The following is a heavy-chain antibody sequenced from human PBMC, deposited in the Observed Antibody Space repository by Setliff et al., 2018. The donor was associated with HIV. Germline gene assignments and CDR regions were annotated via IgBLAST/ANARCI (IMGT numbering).Heavy chain of an antibody. Sequence: SETLSLTCTVSGASISTYYWSWIRQPPGKGLEWIGYIFYSGSSNYNPSLKSRVTMSVDTSKNQFSLNLTSVTAADTAVYYCAKDAGVTGGLYRYYIDAWGNGTTVTVS. J-gene: IGHJ6*03. V-gene: IGHV4-59*12. CDR1: GASISTYY. D-gene: IGHD2-8*01. CDR2: IFYSGSS. CDR3: AKDAGVTGGLYRYYIDA.